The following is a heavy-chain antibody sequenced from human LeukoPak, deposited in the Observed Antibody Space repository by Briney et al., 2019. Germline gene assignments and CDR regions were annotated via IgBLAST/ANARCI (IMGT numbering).Heavy chain of an antibody. CDR1: GGTFSSYA. Sequence: PRASVKVSCKASGGTFSSYAISWVRQAPGQGLEWMGRIIPIFGTANYAQKFQGRVTITTDESTSTAYMELSSLRSEDTAVYYCARSRTTGATWWAFDIWGQGTMVTVSS. D-gene: IGHD1-1*01. V-gene: IGHV1-69*05. CDR3: ARSRTTGATWWAFDI. CDR2: IIPIFGTA. J-gene: IGHJ3*02.